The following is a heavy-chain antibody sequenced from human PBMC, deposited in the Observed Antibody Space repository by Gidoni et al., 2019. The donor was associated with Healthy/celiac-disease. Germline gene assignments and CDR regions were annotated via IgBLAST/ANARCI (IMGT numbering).Heavy chain of an antibody. J-gene: IGHJ6*02. Sequence: QVQLVQSGAEVKKPGSSVKVSCKASGYTFTSYDINWVRQATGQGLEWMGWMNPNTGNTGYAQKFQGRVTMTRNTSISTAYMELSSLRSEDTAVYYCARGPLYSYGIYFYLAIWMDVWGQGTTVTVSS. V-gene: IGHV1-8*01. CDR1: GYTFTSYD. CDR2: MNPNTGNT. CDR3: ARGPLYSYGIYFYLAIWMDV. D-gene: IGHD5-18*01.